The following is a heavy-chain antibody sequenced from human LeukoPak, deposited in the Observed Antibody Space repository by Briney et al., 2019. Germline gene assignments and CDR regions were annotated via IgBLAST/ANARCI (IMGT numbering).Heavy chain of an antibody. J-gene: IGHJ6*04. Sequence: ASVKVSCKASGFTFSRSAVQWVRQARGQRLEWIGWIVVGSGNTNYAQRFQERVTITRDMSSSTAYMELSSLRSEDTAVYYCVAGGPADYRSINDYGMDFWGKGTTVTVSS. CDR1: GFTFSRSA. CDR2: IVVGSGNT. CDR3: VAGGPADYRSINDYGMDF. V-gene: IGHV1-58*01. D-gene: IGHD4-11*01.